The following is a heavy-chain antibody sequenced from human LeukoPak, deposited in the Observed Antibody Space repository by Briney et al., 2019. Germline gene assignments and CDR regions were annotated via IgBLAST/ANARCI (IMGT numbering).Heavy chain of an antibody. CDR3: GRPGFCLPAV. CDR1: GASISSDKW. CDR2: INHSGNT. J-gene: IGHJ4*02. V-gene: IGHV4-4*02. Sequence: PSETLSLTCAVSGASISSDKWWSWVRQPPGKGLEWIGEINHSGNTNYSPSLKGLVTMSTDKSKNEFSLRLTSVTAADTAVYYWGRPGFCLPAVGGQETLV.